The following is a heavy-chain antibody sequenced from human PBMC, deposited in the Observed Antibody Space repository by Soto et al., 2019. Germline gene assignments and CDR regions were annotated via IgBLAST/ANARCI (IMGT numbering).Heavy chain of an antibody. CDR3: ARARLDTPALDY. D-gene: IGHD2-2*01. Sequence: QVQLVESGGGVVQPGRSLRLSCAASGFTFSIYAMHWVRQAPGKGLEWVAVISYDGSNKYYADSVKGRFTISRDNSKNTRSLQMNSLKTEGTAVYYCARARLDTPALDYWGQGTLVTVSS. CDR2: ISYDGSNK. V-gene: IGHV3-30-3*01. J-gene: IGHJ4*02. CDR1: GFTFSIYA.